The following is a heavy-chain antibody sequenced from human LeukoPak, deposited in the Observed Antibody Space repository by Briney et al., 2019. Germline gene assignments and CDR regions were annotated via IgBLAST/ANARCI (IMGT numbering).Heavy chain of an antibody. Sequence: TTSETLSLTCTVSGGSISSGGYYWSWIRQPPGKGLEWIGYIYHSGSTYYNPSLKSRVTISVDRSKNQFSLKLSSVTAADTAVYYCARERGGITGTTPPPIDYWGQGTLVTVSS. D-gene: IGHD1-7*01. CDR2: IYHSGST. CDR3: ARERGGITGTTPPPIDY. CDR1: GGSISSGGYY. J-gene: IGHJ4*02. V-gene: IGHV4-30-2*01.